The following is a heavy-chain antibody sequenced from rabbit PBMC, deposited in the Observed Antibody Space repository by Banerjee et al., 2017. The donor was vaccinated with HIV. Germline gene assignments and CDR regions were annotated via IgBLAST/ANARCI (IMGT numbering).Heavy chain of an antibody. CDR1: GFDFSSYY. J-gene: IGHJ3*01. CDR2: IDPVFGST. D-gene: IGHD2-1*01. Sequence: QLKESGGGLVQPGGSLKLSCKASGFDFSSYYMSWVRQAPGKGLEWIGYIDPVFGSTYYASWVNGRFTISGHNAQNTLYLQLNSLTAADTATYFCARSPTMTMVIPYLWGQGTLVTVS. CDR3: ARSPTMTMVIPYL. V-gene: IGHV1S7*01.